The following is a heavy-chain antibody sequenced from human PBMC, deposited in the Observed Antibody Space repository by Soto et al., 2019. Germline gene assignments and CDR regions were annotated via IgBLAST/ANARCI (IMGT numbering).Heavy chain of an antibody. CDR1: GYTFTSYG. J-gene: IGHJ4*02. D-gene: IGHD2-15*01. CDR2: ISAYNGNT. Sequence: ASVKVSCKASGYTFTSYGISWVRQAPGQGLEWMGWISAYNGNTNYAQKLQGRVTMNTDTSTSTAYMELRSLRSDDTALYYCARYHCSGGSCYLDYWGQGTLVTVSS. CDR3: ARYHCSGGSCYLDY. V-gene: IGHV1-18*01.